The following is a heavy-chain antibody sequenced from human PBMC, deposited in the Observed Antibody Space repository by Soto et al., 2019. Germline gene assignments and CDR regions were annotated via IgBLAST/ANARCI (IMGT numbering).Heavy chain of an antibody. CDR1: GLTFSSYS. CDR2: ISSGSSYI. D-gene: IGHD2-15*01. V-gene: IGHV3-21*01. J-gene: IGHJ6*02. CDR3: ARDPCCRGGRCSPHIFDF. Sequence: EVQLVESGGGLVKPGGSLKLSCAASGLTFSSYSMNWVRQSPGKGLEWVSSISSGSSYIYYADSVKGRFTISRDNAKNSLYLQMNNLRGDDKAVYYCARDPCCRGGRCSPHIFDFWGQGTTVTVSS.